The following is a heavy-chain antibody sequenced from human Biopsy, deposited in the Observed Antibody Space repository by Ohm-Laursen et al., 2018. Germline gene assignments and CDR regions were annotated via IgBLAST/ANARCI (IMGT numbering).Heavy chain of an antibody. Sequence: SQTLSFTCTVSGDSVTKYYWSCIRQPPGKGLEWIGNTYDSVISNYNSSLQSRVSITVDTSRNQVSLTLSSVTAADTAVYYSARDSGILNYGNFKYYHYYGMDVWGQGTKVTVSS. J-gene: IGHJ6*02. CDR2: TYDSVIS. D-gene: IGHD4-11*01. CDR1: GDSVTKYY. CDR3: ARDSGILNYGNFKYYHYYGMDV. V-gene: IGHV4-59*02.